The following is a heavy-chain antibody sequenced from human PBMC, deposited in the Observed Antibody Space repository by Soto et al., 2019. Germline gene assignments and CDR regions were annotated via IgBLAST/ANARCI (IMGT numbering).Heavy chain of an antibody. CDR2: IIPIFGTA. CDR1: GGTFSSYA. D-gene: IGHD3-10*01. J-gene: IGHJ3*02. Sequence: QVQLVQSGAEVKKPGSSVKVSCKASGGTFSSYAISWVRQAPGQGLEWMGGIIPIFGTANYAQKFQGRVTITADESTSTAYMELSSLRSEDTAVYYCVRELGSARVRGILDAFDIWGQGTMVTVSS. V-gene: IGHV1-69*01. CDR3: VRELGSARVRGILDAFDI.